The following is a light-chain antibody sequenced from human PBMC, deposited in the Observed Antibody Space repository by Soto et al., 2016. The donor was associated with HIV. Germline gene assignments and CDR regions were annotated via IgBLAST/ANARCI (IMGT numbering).Light chain of an antibody. V-gene: IGKV1-NL1*01. CDR2: LAS. CDR3: QQYYSVPYT. J-gene: IGKJ2*01. CDR1: QDIDKA. Sequence: DIEMTQSPSSLSGSVGDRVIKIPCRASQDIDKAVAWYQQKPGQAPKLLLYLASTLQSGVPSRFSGGGSGTDYTLTISSLHPEDFAIYYCQQYYSVPYTFGQGT.